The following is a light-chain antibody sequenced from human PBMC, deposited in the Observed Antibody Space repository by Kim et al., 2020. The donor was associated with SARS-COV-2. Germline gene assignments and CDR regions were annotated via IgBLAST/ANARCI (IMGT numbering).Light chain of an antibody. CDR2: KAS. V-gene: IGKV1-5*03. CDR3: QQYKRYSRT. J-gene: IGKJ1*01. CDR1: QSISSW. Sequence: ASVGDRVNITCRASQSISSWLAWYQQKPGKAPKLRIYKASNLESGVPSRFSGSGSETEFTLTISSLQPDDFATYYSQQYKRYSRTFGQGTKGEIK.